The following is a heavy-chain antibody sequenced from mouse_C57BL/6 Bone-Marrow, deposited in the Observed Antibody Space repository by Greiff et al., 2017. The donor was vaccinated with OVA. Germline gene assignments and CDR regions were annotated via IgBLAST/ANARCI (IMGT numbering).Heavy chain of an antibody. CDR2: ISYDGSN. D-gene: IGHD2-4*01. J-gene: IGHJ1*03. Sequence: EVQLQESGPGLVKPSQSLSLTCSVTGYSITSGYYWNWIRQFPGNQLERMGYISYDGSNNYNPSLQNRISITRDTSKNQLFLKLKSVTTEDTATYYCARDDYSWYFDVWGTGTTVTVSS. V-gene: IGHV3-6*01. CDR3: ARDDYSWYFDV. CDR1: GYSITSGYY.